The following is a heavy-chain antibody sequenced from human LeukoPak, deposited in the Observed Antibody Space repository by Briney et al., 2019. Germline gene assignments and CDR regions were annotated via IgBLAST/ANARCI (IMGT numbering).Heavy chain of an antibody. CDR2: IDHTGIT. Sequence: PSETLSLTCTVSDDSITIYYWSWIRQPPGKGLEWIGYIDHTGITNYNPSLNSRVTISRDTSKNHFSLELSSATAADTAVYYCARIPSRRYSDNKGIGDYWGQGTLVTVSS. CDR3: ARIPSRRYSDNKGIGDY. CDR1: DDSITIYY. J-gene: IGHJ4*02. D-gene: IGHD5-12*01. V-gene: IGHV4-59*01.